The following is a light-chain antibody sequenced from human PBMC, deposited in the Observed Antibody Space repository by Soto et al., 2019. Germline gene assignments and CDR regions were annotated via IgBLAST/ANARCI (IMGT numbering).Light chain of an antibody. CDR3: QQRGEWPPGAT. Sequence: DIQMTQSPSSLSASVGDRVTITCRASQSISSSLSWYLQKPGKAPNLLIYAASTLQSGVPSRFSGSGSGTDFTLTISSLEPEDFAVYYCQQRGEWPPGATFGQGTRLEIK. CDR2: AAS. V-gene: IGKV1-39*01. CDR1: QSISSS. J-gene: IGKJ5*01.